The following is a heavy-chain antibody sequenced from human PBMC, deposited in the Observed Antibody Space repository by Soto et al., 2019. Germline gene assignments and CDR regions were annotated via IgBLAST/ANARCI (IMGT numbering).Heavy chain of an antibody. CDR3: ARETHFIDY. CDR1: GFTFSSYE. J-gene: IGHJ4*02. CDR2: ISSTGTSM. V-gene: IGHV3-48*03. Sequence: VQLVESGGDLVQPGGSLRLSCAASGFTFSSYEMNWVHQAPGKGLEWVSYISSTGTSMDYADSVKGRFTISRDNAKNSLFLQLNSLRDEDTAVYYCARETHFIDYWGQGTLVSVSA.